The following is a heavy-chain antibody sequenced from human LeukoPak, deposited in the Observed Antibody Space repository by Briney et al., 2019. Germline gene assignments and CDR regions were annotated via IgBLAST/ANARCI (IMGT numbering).Heavy chain of an antibody. V-gene: IGHV4-61*02. J-gene: IGHJ4*02. CDR1: GGSISSGSYY. D-gene: IGHD6-13*01. Sequence: SETLSLTCTVSGGSISSGSYYWSWIRQPAGKGLEWIGRIYTSGSTNYNPSLKSRVTISVDTSKNQFSLKLSSVTAADTAVYYCARERTLYSSSCTSGFDYWGQGTLVTVSS. CDR2: IYTSGST. CDR3: ARERTLYSSSCTSGFDY.